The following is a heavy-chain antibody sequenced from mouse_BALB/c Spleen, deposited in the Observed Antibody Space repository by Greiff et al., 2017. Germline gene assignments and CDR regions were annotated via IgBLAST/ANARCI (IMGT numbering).Heavy chain of an antibody. CDR3: ARHYGYAWFAY. CDR1: GYSITSDYA. D-gene: IGHD2-2*01. CDR2: TSYSGST. J-gene: IGHJ3*01. Sequence: EVKLQESGPGLVKPSQSLSLTCTVTGYSITSDYAWNWIRQFPGNKLEWMGYTSYSGSTSYNPSLKSRISITRDTSKNQFFLQLNSVTTEDTATYYCARHYGYAWFAYWGQGTLVTVSA. V-gene: IGHV3-2*02.